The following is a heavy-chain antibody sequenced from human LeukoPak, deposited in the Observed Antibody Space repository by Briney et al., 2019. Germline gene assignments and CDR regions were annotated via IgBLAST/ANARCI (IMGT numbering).Heavy chain of an antibody. Sequence: HPGGSLRLSCAASGFTLNTYEMIWVRQAPGKGLEWVSYISDSGSTIYYADSVKGRFTISRDNAKNSLYLQMNSLRAEDTAIYYCTRTRSSWYPFDYWGQGTLVTVSS. CDR1: GFTLNTYE. J-gene: IGHJ4*02. CDR3: TRTRSSWYPFDY. CDR2: ISDSGSTI. V-gene: IGHV3-48*03. D-gene: IGHD6-13*01.